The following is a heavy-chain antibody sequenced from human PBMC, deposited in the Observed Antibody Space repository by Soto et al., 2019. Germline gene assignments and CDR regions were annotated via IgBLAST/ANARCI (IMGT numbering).Heavy chain of an antibody. D-gene: IGHD6-6*01. V-gene: IGHV3-30*18. CDR3: AKGSSSVYYYYYGLDV. CDR1: GFNFRSYG. CDR2: ISYDASNK. J-gene: IGHJ6*02. Sequence: LRLSCAASGFNFRSYGMHWVRQAPGKGLQWVAVISYDASNKYYADSVKGRFTISRDNSKNTLYLQMNTLRPEDTAVYYCAKGSSSVYYYYYGLDVWGQGTTVTVSS.